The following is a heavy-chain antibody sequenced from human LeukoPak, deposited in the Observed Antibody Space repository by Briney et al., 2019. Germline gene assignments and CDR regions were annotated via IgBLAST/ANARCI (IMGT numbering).Heavy chain of an antibody. Sequence: PGGSLRLSCSASGFTFISYGMHWVRQAPGKGLEWVAVISYDGSNKYYADSVKGRFTISRDNSKNTLYLQMNSLRAEYTAVYYCAEDLDYGDYVLYYYYGMDVWGQGTTVTVSS. CDR2: ISYDGSNK. J-gene: IGHJ6*02. CDR3: AEDLDYGDYVLYYYYGMDV. D-gene: IGHD4-17*01. CDR1: GFTFISYG. V-gene: IGHV3-30*18.